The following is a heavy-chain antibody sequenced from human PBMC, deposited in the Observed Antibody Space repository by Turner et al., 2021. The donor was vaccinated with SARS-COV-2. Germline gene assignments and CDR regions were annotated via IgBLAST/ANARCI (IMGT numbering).Heavy chain of an antibody. J-gene: IGHJ6*02. V-gene: IGHV4-39*01. CDR3: ARLGDAYDFRSGYYLTYGMDV. CDR1: GCSIRISSYY. D-gene: IGHD3-3*01. CDR2: ILYSGST. Sequence: QLQLQESGPGLVKPSETLSLTCTVSGCSIRISSYYWGWIRQPPGKGLEWIGTILYSGSTYYNSSLKSRVTISVDTSKNQFSLRLSSVTAADTAVYYCARLGDAYDFRSGYYLTYGMDVWGQGTTVTVSS.